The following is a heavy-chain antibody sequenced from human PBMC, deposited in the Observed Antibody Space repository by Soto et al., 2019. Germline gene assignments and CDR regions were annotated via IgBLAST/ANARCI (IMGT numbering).Heavy chain of an antibody. J-gene: IGHJ5*01. CDR1: GFTFSSYA. CDR3: AKDTRYADYVRWFDS. Sequence: TGGSLRLSCTASGFTFSSYAMTWVRQAPGRGLGGVSGITASGGRTYFADSVKGRFTISRDNSKSTLYLQMNSLRAEDAAVYYCAKDTRYADYVRWFDSWGQGTLVTVSS. V-gene: IGHV3-23*01. CDR2: ITASGGRT. D-gene: IGHD4-17*01.